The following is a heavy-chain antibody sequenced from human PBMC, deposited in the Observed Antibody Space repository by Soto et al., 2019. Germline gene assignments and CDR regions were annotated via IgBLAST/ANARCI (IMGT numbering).Heavy chain of an antibody. CDR1: GFIFSRYG. J-gene: IGHJ6*02. D-gene: IGHD3-10*01. Sequence: PVGSLRLSCAASGFIFSRYGMHWVRQAPGKGLEWVAVISYDGSNKYYAESVKGRFIISRDKSENTLYLQMNSLRAEDTAVYYCAKDLGSGKPYYHYAMDVWGQGTTVTVSS. V-gene: IGHV3-30*18. CDR3: AKDLGSGKPYYHYAMDV. CDR2: ISYDGSNK.